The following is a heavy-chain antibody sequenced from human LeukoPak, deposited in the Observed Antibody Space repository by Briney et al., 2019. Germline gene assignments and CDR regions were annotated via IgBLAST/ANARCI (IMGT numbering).Heavy chain of an antibody. D-gene: IGHD3-10*01. CDR1: GFTFSSYS. CDR3: ASGLLWFGELPIDY. Sequence: PGGSLRLSCAASGFTFSSYSMNWVRQAPGKGLEWVSSISSSSSYIYYADSVKGRFTISRDNAKNSLYLQMNSLRAEDTAVYYCASGLLWFGELPIDYWGQGTLVTVSS. CDR2: ISSSSSYI. J-gene: IGHJ4*02. V-gene: IGHV3-21*01.